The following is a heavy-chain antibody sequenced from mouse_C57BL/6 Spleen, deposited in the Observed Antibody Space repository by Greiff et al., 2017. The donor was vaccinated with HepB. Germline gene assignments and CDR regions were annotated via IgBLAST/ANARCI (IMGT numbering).Heavy chain of an antibody. CDR1: GYTFTSYW. J-gene: IGHJ2*01. Sequence: QVQLKQPGAELVMPGASVKLSCKASGYTFTSYWMHWVKQRPGQGLEWIGEIDPSDSYTNYNQKFKGKSTLTVDKSSSTAYMQLSSLTSEESAVYYCARKGTSWDDDWGQGTTLTVSS. CDR3: ARKGTSWDDD. D-gene: IGHD4-1*01. CDR2: IDPSDSYT. V-gene: IGHV1-69*01.